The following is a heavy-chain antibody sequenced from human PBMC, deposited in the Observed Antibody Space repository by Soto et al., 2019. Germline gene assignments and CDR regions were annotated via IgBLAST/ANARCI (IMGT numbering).Heavy chain of an antibody. CDR3: ARDLYYDFWSGYWDYYGMDV. CDR1: GFSFSTSS. V-gene: IGHV3-23*01. Sequence: GGSLRISCAASGFSFSTSSMAWVRQPPGKGLEWVSAISPSASDTLYADSVKGRFTISRDNSQNTLFLQMTSLRADDTAVYYCARDLYYDFWSGYWDYYGMDVWGQGTTVTVSS. D-gene: IGHD3-3*01. CDR2: ISPSASDT. J-gene: IGHJ6*02.